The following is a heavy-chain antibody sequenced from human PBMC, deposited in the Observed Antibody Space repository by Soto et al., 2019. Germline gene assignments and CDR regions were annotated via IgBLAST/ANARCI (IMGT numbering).Heavy chain of an antibody. D-gene: IGHD6-19*01. CDR1: GFTFSNYW. CDR2: IKQDGSEK. J-gene: IGHJ4*02. Sequence: EVQLVESGGGLVQPGGSLRLSCAASGFTFSNYWMTWVRQAPGKGLEWVANIKQDGSEKYYVDSVKGRFTISRDNAKNSLYLQMNSLRAEDTAVYYCARVGWLGWDVHYWGQGTLVTVSS. CDR3: ARVGWLGWDVHY. V-gene: IGHV3-7*01.